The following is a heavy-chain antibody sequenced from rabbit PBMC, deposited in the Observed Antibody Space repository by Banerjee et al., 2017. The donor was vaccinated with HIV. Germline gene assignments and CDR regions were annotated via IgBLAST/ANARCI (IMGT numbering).Heavy chain of an antibody. D-gene: IGHD1-1*01. Sequence: QEQLEESGGDLVKPEGSLTLTCPASGFTISTTYWICWVRQAPGKGLEWIACIDTGSSSSSYYASWAKGRFTISKTSSTTVTLQMTSLTAADTATYFCARDRPKTSGYLFDLWGQGTLVTVS. CDR1: GFTISTTYW. CDR3: ARDRPKTSGYLFDL. J-gene: IGHJ4*01. CDR2: IDTGSSSSS. V-gene: IGHV1S45*01.